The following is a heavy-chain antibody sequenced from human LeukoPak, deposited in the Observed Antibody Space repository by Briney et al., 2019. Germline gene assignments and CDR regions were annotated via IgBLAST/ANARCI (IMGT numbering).Heavy chain of an antibody. CDR3: ARIDAVAATPTNFDY. V-gene: IGHV4-59*01. CDR2: IYYSGTT. D-gene: IGHD6-19*01. CDR1: GGSISIFY. J-gene: IGHJ4*02. Sequence: PSETLSLTCTVSGGSISIFYWSWIRQPPGKGLEWIGDIYYSGTTNYNPSLRSRVTISLDTSKNQFSLRLSSVTAADTAVYYCARIDAVAATPTNFDYWGQGTLVTVSS.